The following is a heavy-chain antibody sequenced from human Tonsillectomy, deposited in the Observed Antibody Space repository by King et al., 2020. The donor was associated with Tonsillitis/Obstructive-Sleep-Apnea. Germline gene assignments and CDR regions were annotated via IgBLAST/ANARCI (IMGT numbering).Heavy chain of an antibody. D-gene: IGHD3-9*01. J-gene: IGHJ6*03. CDR2: ISYDGRHK. Sequence: VQLVESGGGVVQPGRSLRLSCAASGFTFSSYAMHWVRQAPGKGLEWVAVISYDGRHKYYADSVKGRFTISRDNSKNTLYLQMNSLRAEDTGVYYCARDGHDILTGYSVGYYYYYMDVWGKGTTVTVSS. V-gene: IGHV3-30*04. CDR3: ARDGHDILTGYSVGYYYYYMDV. CDR1: GFTFSSYA.